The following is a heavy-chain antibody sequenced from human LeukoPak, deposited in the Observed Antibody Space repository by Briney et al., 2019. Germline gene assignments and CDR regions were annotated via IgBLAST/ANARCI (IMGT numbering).Heavy chain of an antibody. CDR2: ISSSSSYI. V-gene: IGHV3-21*01. J-gene: IGHJ3*02. CDR1: GFTFSSYS. CDR3: ARVRRYTALPDAFDI. D-gene: IGHD3-9*01. Sequence: GGSLRLSCAASGFTFSSYSMNWVRQAPGKGLEWVSSISSSSSYIYYADSVKGRFTISRDNAKNSLYLQMNSLRAEDTAVYYCARVRRYTALPDAFDIWGQGTMVTVSS.